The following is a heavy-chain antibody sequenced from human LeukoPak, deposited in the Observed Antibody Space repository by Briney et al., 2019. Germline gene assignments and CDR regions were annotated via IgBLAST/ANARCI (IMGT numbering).Heavy chain of an antibody. Sequence: SPSETLSLTCTVSGDSISSSSYDWGRIRQPPGKGLEWIGCIYYSGSTYYNPSLKSRVTISVDTSKNQFSLKLSSVTAADTAVYYCARLAVDTAMPWGQGTLVTVSS. CDR1: GDSISSSSYD. D-gene: IGHD5-18*01. CDR3: ARLAVDTAMP. V-gene: IGHV4-39*01. J-gene: IGHJ5*02. CDR2: IYYSGST.